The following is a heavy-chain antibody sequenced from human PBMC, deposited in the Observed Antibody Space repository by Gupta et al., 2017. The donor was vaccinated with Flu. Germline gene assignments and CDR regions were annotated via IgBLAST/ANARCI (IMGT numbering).Heavy chain of an antibody. Sequence: QVHLQQWGAGLLKPSETLSITCAVYGGSFSGYFWSWIRQSPGKGLEWVAKINHRGTANYSPSLMSLLTLSVDKSKNHFSLRLNSVTAADTAVYFCARFGRNSGGSNWFDSWGQGTPVTVSS. CDR3: ARFGRNSGGSNWFDS. CDR2: INHRGTA. CDR1: GGSFSGYF. D-gene: IGHD3-10*01. V-gene: IGHV4-34*01. J-gene: IGHJ5*01.